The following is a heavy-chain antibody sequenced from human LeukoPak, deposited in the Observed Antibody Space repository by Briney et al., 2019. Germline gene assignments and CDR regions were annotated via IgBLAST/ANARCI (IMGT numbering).Heavy chain of an antibody. Sequence: PSETLSLTCSVSGGSISSYYWSWIRQPAGKGLEWIGRIYTSGSTNYNPSLKSRVTMSVDTSKNQFSLKLSSVTAADTAVYYCARDLSDCSGGSCYSNYYYYGMDVWGQGTTVTVSS. D-gene: IGHD2-15*01. CDR2: IYTSGST. CDR1: GGSISSYY. J-gene: IGHJ6*02. V-gene: IGHV4-4*07. CDR3: ARDLSDCSGGSCYSNYYYYGMDV.